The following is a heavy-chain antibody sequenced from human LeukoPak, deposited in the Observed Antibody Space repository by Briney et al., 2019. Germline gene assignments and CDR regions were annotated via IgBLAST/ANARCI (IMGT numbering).Heavy chain of an antibody. D-gene: IGHD6-19*01. CDR2: INPNSGGT. J-gene: IGHJ4*02. V-gene: IGHV1-2*02. CDR1: GYTFTASR. CDR3: APAGSIAVTDQFYFDD. Sequence: ASVTESFKGFGYTFTASRPDWVRQAPGQGLEWMGWINPNSGGTNYPQKFQGRVTMTRDTSINTAYMELSRLRSDDTAVYYCAPAGSIAVTDQFYFDDWGLACLVTVSS.